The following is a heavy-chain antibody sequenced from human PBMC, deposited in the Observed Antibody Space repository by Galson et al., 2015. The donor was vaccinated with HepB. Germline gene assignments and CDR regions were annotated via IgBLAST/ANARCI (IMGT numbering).Heavy chain of an antibody. CDR2: PIKKGNSYIT. J-gene: IGHJ4*02. CDR1: GFTFTDHY. D-gene: IGHD1-26*01. V-gene: IGHV3-72*01. CDR3: ARGKVGATGTFDY. Sequence: SLRLSCAASGFTFTDHYMDWVRQAPGKGLEWVGRPIKKGNSYITEYAASVKGRFTISRDDSKNSLFLQMNSLKTEDTAVYYCARGKVGATGTFDYWGQGTLVTVSS.